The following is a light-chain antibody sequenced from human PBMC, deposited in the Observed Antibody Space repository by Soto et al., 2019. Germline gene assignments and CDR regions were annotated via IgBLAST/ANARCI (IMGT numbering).Light chain of an antibody. Sequence: EIVLTQSPGTLSLSPGERATLSCRASQSVSSSYLAWYQQKPGQAPRLLIYDASNRATGIPARFSGSGSGTDFTLTISSLEPEDFAVYYCQQRSNWPPGGITFGQGTRLEIK. CDR3: QQRSNWPPGGIT. CDR1: QSVSSSY. CDR2: DAS. J-gene: IGKJ5*01. V-gene: IGKV3D-20*02.